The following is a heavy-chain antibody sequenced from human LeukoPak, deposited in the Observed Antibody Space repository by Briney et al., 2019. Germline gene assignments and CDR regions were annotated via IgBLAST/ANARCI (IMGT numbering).Heavy chain of an antibody. D-gene: IGHD3-10*01. V-gene: IGHV1-46*01. J-gene: IGHJ4*02. Sequence: ASVKVSCKASGYTFTSYYMHWVRQAPGQGLEWMGIINPSGGSTSYAQKFQGRVTMTRDTSISTAYMELSRLRSDDTAVYYCARVPPMVRGVIRFDYWGQGTLVTVSS. CDR3: ARVPPMVRGVIRFDY. CDR1: GYTFTSYY. CDR2: INPSGGST.